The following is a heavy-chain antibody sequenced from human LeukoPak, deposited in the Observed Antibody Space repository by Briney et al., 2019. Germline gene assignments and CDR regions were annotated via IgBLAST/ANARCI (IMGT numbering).Heavy chain of an antibody. Sequence: GESLKISCKGSGYSFTSYWIGWVRQMPGKGLEWMGIIYPGDSDTGYSPSFQGQVTVSADKSISTAYLQWSSLKASDTAMYYCARHSSGWSRNYGMDVWGQGTTVTVSS. CDR3: ARHSSGWSRNYGMDV. D-gene: IGHD6-19*01. J-gene: IGHJ6*02. CDR2: IYPGDSDT. CDR1: GYSFTSYW. V-gene: IGHV5-51*01.